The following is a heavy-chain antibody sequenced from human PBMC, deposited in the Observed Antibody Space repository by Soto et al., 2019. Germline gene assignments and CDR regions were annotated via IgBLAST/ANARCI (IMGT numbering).Heavy chain of an antibody. CDR3: AREGDYVPNSNWFDP. V-gene: IGHV4-30-4*01. CDR2: IYYSGST. J-gene: IGHJ5*02. CDR1: GGSISSGDYY. Sequence: KPSETLSLTCTVSGGSISSGDYYWSCIRQPPGKGLEWIGYIYYSGSTYYNPPLKSRVTISVDTSKNQFSLKLRSVTAADTAVYYCAREGDYVPNSNWFDPWGKGTLATVPS. D-gene: IGHD3-16*01.